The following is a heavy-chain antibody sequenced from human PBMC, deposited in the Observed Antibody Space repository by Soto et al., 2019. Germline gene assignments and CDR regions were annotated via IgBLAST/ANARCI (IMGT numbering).Heavy chain of an antibody. CDR2: ISAGSNNI. V-gene: IGHV3-48*02. D-gene: IGHD6-6*01. CDR3: ARLYSTSSVNRWFDP. CDR1: GFTFSTYS. Sequence: EVQLVESGGGLVQPGGSLRLSCAASGFTFSTYSMNWVRQAPGKGLEWIAFISAGSNNIYYADSVRGRFTISRDNAENSLYLQRNSLSDEDTAVYYCARLYSTSSVNRWFDPWGQGTLVTVSS. J-gene: IGHJ5*02.